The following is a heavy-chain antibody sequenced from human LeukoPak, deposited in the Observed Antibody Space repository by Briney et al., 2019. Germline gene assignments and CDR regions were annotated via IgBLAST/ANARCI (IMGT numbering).Heavy chain of an antibody. Sequence: PGGSLRLSCAASGFTFSTYGMHWVRQAPGKGLEWVAVIWYDGSNKYYADSVKGRFTISRDNSKNTLYLQMNSLRADDTAVYYCARENRKWGYYYYYMDVWGKGTTVTVSS. CDR2: IWYDGSNK. CDR1: GFTFSTYG. J-gene: IGHJ6*03. CDR3: ARENRKWGYYYYYMDV. V-gene: IGHV3-33*01. D-gene: IGHD1-14*01.